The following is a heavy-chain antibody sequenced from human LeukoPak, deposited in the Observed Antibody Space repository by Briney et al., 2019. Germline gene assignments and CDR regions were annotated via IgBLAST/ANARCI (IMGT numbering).Heavy chain of an antibody. J-gene: IGHJ4*02. D-gene: IGHD1-26*01. CDR3: ARHKTGGTYPLDY. Sequence: SETLSLTCTVSGGXISTYFCSWIRQPPGKGLEWIGHIYYSGSTTYNPSLKSRVAISVDASKNQFSLKLSSVTAADTAVYYCARHKTGGTYPLDYWGQGTLVTVSS. CDR1: GGXISTYF. CDR2: IYYSGST. V-gene: IGHV4-59*08.